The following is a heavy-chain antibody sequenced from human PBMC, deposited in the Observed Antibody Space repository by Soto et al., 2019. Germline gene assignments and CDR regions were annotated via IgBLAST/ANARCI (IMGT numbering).Heavy chain of an antibody. CDR2: TYYRSKWYN. V-gene: IGHV6-1*01. Sequence: SQTLSLTGAISGDSVSSNSTAWNWIRQSPSRGLEWLGRTYYRSKWYNDYAVSVKSRITINPDTSKNQFSLQLNSVTPEDTAVYYCARVGWFGELYSYYYGMDVWGQGPTVTVSS. J-gene: IGHJ6*02. D-gene: IGHD3-10*01. CDR3: ARVGWFGELYSYYYGMDV. CDR1: GDSVSSNSTA.